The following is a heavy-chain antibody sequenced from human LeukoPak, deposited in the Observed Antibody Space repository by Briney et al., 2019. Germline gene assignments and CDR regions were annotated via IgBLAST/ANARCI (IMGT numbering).Heavy chain of an antibody. V-gene: IGHV4-39*01. D-gene: IGHD3-9*01. Sequence: PSETLSLTCTVSGDSISSSSSYWGWIRQPPGKGLEWIGSIYYSGNTYYNTSLKSRVTISVDTSKNQFSLRLTSVTAADTAVYYCARRHPGYDILTGYRKGALDYWGQGTLVTVSS. CDR1: GDSISSSSSY. CDR2: IYYSGNT. J-gene: IGHJ4*02. CDR3: ARRHPGYDILTGYRKGALDY.